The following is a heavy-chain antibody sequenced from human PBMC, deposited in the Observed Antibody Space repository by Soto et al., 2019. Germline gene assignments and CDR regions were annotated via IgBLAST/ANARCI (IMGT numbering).Heavy chain of an antibody. CDR3: TRLVAAAGKDY. D-gene: IGHD6-13*01. CDR2: IRSKANSYAT. CDR1: GFTFSGSA. Sequence: GGSLGLSCAASGFTFSGSAMHWVRQASGKGLEWVGRIRSKANSYATAYAASVKGRFTISRDDSKNTAYLQMNSLKTEDTAVYYCTRLVAAAGKDYWGQGTLVTVSS. V-gene: IGHV3-73*01. J-gene: IGHJ4*02.